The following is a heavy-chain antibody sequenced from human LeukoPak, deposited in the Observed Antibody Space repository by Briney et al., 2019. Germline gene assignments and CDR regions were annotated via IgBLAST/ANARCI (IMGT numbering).Heavy chain of an antibody. D-gene: IGHD6-13*01. CDR1: GFTFSSYA. V-gene: IGHV3-30-3*01. CDR3: ARETYVAAAGTITKYYFDY. J-gene: IGHJ4*02. CDR2: ISYDGSNK. Sequence: GGSLRLSCAASGFTFSSYAMHWVRQAPGKGLEWVAVISYDGSNKYYADSVKGRFTISRDNSKNTLYLQMNSLRAEDTAVYYCARETYVAAAGTITKYYFDYWGQGTLVTVSS.